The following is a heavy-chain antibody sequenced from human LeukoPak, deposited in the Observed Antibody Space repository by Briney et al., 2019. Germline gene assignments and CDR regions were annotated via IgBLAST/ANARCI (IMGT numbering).Heavy chain of an antibody. J-gene: IGHJ6*03. CDR1: GSTFSTHD. CDR3: ARVRSGSQSYYDYHYMDV. D-gene: IGHD1-26*01. CDR2: ISFDGGKK. V-gene: IGHV3-30*03. Sequence: PGGSLRLSCAASGSTFSTHDMHWVRQAPGKGLEWVAIISFDGGKKDYADSVKGRFSISRDNAKNSLYLQMNSLRAEDTAMYFCARVRSGSQSYYDYHYMDVWGKGTTVTVSS.